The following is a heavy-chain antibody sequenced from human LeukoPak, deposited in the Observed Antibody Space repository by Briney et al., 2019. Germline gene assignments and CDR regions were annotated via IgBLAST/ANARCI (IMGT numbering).Heavy chain of an antibody. J-gene: IGHJ5*02. CDR3: AKGRPYSSGWIGFDP. CDR2: ISYDGSNK. Sequence: GGSLRLSCAASGFTFSSYGMHWVRQAPGKGLEWVAVISYDGSNKYYADSVKGRFTISRDNSKNTLYLQMNSLRAEDTAVYYCAKGRPYSSGWIGFDPWGQGTLVTVSS. D-gene: IGHD6-19*01. V-gene: IGHV3-30*18. CDR1: GFTFSSYG.